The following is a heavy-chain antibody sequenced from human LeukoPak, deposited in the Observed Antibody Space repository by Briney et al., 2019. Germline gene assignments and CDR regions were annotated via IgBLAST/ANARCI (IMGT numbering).Heavy chain of an antibody. D-gene: IGHD3-10*01. CDR2: MNPNSANT. CDR3: ARGPSYGSGSYNIYGIDY. J-gene: IGHJ4*02. V-gene: IGHV1-8*01. CDR1: GYTFTSYD. Sequence: GASVKVSCKASGYTFTSYDINWVRQATGQGLEWMGWMNPNSANTGYAQKFQGRVTMTRDTSISTAYMELSSLTSEDTAVYYFARGPSYGSGSYNIYGIDYWGQGTLVTVSS.